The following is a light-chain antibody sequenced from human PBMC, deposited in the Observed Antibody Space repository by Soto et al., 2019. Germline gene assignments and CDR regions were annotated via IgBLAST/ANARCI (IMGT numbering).Light chain of an antibody. CDR3: ATWDDSLDARGV. V-gene: IGLV1-44*01. Sequence: QSVLTQTPSASGTPGQTVTISCSGSRSNIGNNAVSWYQQFPGTAPKLLIYNNNQRPSGVPDQFSGSKSGTSASLAISGLQCEDEADYYCATWDDSLDARGVFGGGTKLTVL. CDR1: RSNIGNNA. CDR2: NNN. J-gene: IGLJ3*02.